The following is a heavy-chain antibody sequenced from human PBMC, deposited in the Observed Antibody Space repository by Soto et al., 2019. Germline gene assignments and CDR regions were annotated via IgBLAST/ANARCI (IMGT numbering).Heavy chain of an antibody. D-gene: IGHD2-15*01. J-gene: IGHJ6*02. V-gene: IGHV1-2*02. CDR2: INPNSGGT. CDR3: AKGLRYFYYGMDV. Sequence: ATVKVSCKASGYTFIGYYMHWVRQAPGQGLEWMGWINPNSGGTNYAQKFQGRVTMTRDTSISTAYMELSNLRSDDTALYYCAKGLRYFYYGMDVWGQGTTVTVSS. CDR1: GYTFIGYY.